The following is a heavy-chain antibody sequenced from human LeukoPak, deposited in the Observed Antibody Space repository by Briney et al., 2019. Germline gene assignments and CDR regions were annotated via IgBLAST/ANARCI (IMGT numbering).Heavy chain of an antibody. CDR2: INHSGST. CDR3: ARGLRYYDSRDRFDY. V-gene: IGHV4-34*01. J-gene: IGHJ4*02. CDR1: GGSVSGYY. D-gene: IGHD3-22*01. Sequence: SETLSLTCAVYGGSVSGYYWSWIRQPPGKGLEWIGEINHSGSTNYNPSLKSRVTISVDTSRNQFSLKLTSVTAADTAVYYCARGLRYYDSRDRFDYWGQGTLVTVSS.